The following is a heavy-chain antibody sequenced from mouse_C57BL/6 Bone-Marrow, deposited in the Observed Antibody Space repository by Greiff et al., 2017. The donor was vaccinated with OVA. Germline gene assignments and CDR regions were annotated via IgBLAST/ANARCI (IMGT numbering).Heavy chain of an antibody. Sequence: QVQLQQSGPELVKPGASVKISCKASGYAFSSSWMNWVKQRPGKGLEWIGRIYPGDGDTNYNGKFKGKATLTADKSSSTAYMQLSSLTSEDSAVYFCAEGSAWFAYWGQGTLVTVSA. J-gene: IGHJ3*01. CDR2: IYPGDGDT. CDR3: AEGSAWFAY. V-gene: IGHV1-82*01. CDR1: GYAFSSSW.